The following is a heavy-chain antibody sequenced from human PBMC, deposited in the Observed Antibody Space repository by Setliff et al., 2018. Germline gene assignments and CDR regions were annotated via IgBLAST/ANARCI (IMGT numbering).Heavy chain of an antibody. J-gene: IGHJ4*02. CDR3: ATTDYGHYGLF. CDR2: ISYGGNT. CDR1: GGSIGVTNYY. V-gene: IGHV4-39*01. D-gene: IGHD4-17*01. Sequence: SETLSLTCTVSGGSIGVTNYYWGWIRQPPGKGLEWIGTISYGGNTYYSPSLKSRVTLSIDTSKNQFSLILNSVTAADTAMYYCATTDYGHYGLFWGQGTLVTVSS.